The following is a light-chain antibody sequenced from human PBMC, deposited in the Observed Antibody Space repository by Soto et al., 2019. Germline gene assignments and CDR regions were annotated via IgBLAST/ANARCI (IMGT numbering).Light chain of an antibody. CDR3: CSYAGSYIPYV. V-gene: IGLV2-11*01. Sequence: QSALTQPRSVSGSPGQSVTISCTGTSSDVGGYNYVSWYQQHQGKAPKLMIYDVSRRPSGVPDRFSGSKSGDTASLTISGLQAEDEADYYCCSYAGSYIPYVFGTRTKVTVL. CDR1: SSDVGGYNY. CDR2: DVS. J-gene: IGLJ1*01.